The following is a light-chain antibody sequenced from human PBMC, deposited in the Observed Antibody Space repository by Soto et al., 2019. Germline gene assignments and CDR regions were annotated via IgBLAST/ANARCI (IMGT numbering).Light chain of an antibody. Sequence: DIQMTQSPSTLSASVGDRVTMTCRASQSITQRLAWLQQKPGKAPNLLMYDVSSLQSGVPSRFSGRGSGTEFTLTISSLQPDDLGTYFCHQYDVYPYTFGQGTKVDIK. J-gene: IGKJ2*01. V-gene: IGKV1-5*01. CDR1: QSITQR. CDR2: DVS. CDR3: HQYDVYPYT.